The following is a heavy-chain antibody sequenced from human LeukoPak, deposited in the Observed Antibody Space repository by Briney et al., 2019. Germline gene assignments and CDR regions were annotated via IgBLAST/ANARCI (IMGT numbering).Heavy chain of an antibody. CDR1: GFTVSSNY. CDR3: ARDAQKVVVPAANYYYYGMDV. Sequence: PGGSLRLSCAASGFTVSSNYMSWVRQAPGKGLEWVPVIYSGGSTYYADSVKGRFTISRDNSKNTLYLQMNSLRAEDTAVYYCARDAQKVVVPAANYYYYGMDVWGQGTTVTVSS. CDR2: IYSGGST. J-gene: IGHJ6*02. D-gene: IGHD2-2*01. V-gene: IGHV3-66*01.